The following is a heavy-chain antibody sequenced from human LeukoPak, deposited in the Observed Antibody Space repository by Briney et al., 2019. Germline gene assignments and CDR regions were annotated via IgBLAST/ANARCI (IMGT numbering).Heavy chain of an antibody. CDR1: GFTFRSYA. CDR2: IRYDGSKT. J-gene: IGHJ4*02. D-gene: IGHD3-3*01. CDR3: VRDFRFLEDY. V-gene: IGHV3-30*02. Sequence: GGSLRLSCAASGFTFRSYAMHWVRQAPGRGLEWVAFIRYDGSKTNYGASVKGRFTISGDNSKNTLYLQMNSLSAEDTAVYYCVRDFRFLEDYWGQGTLVTVSS.